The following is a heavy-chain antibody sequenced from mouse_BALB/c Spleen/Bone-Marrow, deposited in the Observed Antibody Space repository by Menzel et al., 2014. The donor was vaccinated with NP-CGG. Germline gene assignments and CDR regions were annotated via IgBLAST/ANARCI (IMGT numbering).Heavy chain of an antibody. D-gene: IGHD1-1*01. J-gene: IGHJ3*01. CDR1: GYDFSRYW. CDR2: INPDSSTI. Sequence: EVKLVESGGGLVQPGGSLKLSCAASGYDFSRYWMSWVRQAPGKGLEWIGEINPDSSTINYTPSLKDRFIISRDNAKNTLYLQMSKVRSEDTALYYCARLYYYGHFTYWGPGTLVTVSA. CDR3: ARLYYYGHFTY. V-gene: IGHV4-1*02.